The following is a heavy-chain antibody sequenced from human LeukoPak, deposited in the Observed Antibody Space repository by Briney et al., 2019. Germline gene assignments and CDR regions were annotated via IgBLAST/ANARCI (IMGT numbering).Heavy chain of an antibody. D-gene: IGHD5-12*01. J-gene: IGHJ5*02. CDR2: ISSSSSYI. V-gene: IGHV3-21*01. CDR1: GFTFSSYS. Sequence: GGSLGLSCAASGFTFSSYSMNWVRQAPGKGLEWVSSISSSSSYIYYADSVKGRFTISRDNAKNSLYLQMNSLRAEDTAVYYCARERSGYDSARWFDPWGQGTLVTVSS. CDR3: ARERSGYDSARWFDP.